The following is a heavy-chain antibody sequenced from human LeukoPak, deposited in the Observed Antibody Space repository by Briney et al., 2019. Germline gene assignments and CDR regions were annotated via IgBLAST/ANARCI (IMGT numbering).Heavy chain of an antibody. V-gene: IGHV1-2*02. Sequence: GASVTVSFKSSGYTFIDYYIHWVRQAPGQGLEWMGWINPNSGATKYAQKFQGRVSMTRDTSINTAYMDLTNLRSDDTAIFYCARVKKLMPEFEFWGQGTLVTVSS. J-gene: IGHJ4*02. D-gene: IGHD2-2*01. CDR2: INPNSGAT. CDR1: GYTFIDYY. CDR3: ARVKKLMPEFEF.